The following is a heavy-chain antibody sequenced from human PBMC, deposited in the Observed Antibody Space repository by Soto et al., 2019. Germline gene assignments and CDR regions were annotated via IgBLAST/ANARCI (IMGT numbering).Heavy chain of an antibody. V-gene: IGHV3-64D*08. Sequence: PGGSLRLSCSASGFTFSSYAMHWVRQAPGKGLEYVSAISSNGGSTYYADSVKGRFTISRDNSKNTLYLQMSSLRAEDTAVYYCARLMVYANNWFDPWGQGTLVTVSS. CDR2: ISSNGGST. J-gene: IGHJ5*02. D-gene: IGHD2-8*01. CDR3: ARLMVYANNWFDP. CDR1: GFTFSSYA.